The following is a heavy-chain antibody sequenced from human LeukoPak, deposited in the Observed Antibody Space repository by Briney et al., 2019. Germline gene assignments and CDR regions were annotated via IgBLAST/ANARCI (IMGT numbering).Heavy chain of an antibody. D-gene: IGHD3-16*01. Sequence: SGPALVKPTQPLTLTCTFSGFSLRTSGMCVSWIRQPPVKALEWLARIDWDDDKYYSTSLKTRLTISKDTSKNQVVLTMTNMDPVDTATYYCARTLSGGGWFDPWGQGTLVTVSS. J-gene: IGHJ5*02. V-gene: IGHV2-70*11. CDR1: GFSLRTSGMC. CDR2: IDWDDDK. CDR3: ARTLSGGGWFDP.